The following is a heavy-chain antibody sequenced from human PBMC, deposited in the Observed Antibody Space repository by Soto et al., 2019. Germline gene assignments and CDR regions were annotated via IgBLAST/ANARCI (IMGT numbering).Heavy chain of an antibody. CDR1: GYTFADFY. Sequence: ASVKVSCKTSGYTFADFYIHWVRQAPGQGLEWMGWMNPDSGVTDLAQKFRGRVTMARDTSTNTAFLSLDRLSSEDNGVYYCARGGSMVTESYFDIWGQ. J-gene: IGHJ3*02. CDR2: MNPDSGVT. CDR3: ARGGSMVTESYFDI. D-gene: IGHD2-21*02. V-gene: IGHV1-2*02.